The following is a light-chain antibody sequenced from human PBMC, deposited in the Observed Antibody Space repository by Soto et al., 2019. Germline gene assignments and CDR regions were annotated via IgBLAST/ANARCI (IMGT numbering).Light chain of an antibody. Sequence: DIQMTQSPSTLSASVGDRVTIACRASQSISSWLAWYQQKPGKAPKLLISKASNLEGGVPSRFSGSGSGTEFTITISSLQPDDFATYYCQQYYSYWTFGQGTKVEIK. CDR1: QSISSW. J-gene: IGKJ1*01. CDR2: KAS. V-gene: IGKV1-5*03. CDR3: QQYYSYWT.